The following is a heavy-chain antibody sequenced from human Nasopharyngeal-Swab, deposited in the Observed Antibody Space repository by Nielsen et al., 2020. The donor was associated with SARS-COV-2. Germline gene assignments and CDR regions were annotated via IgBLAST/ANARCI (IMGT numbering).Heavy chain of an antibody. CDR2: IYYSGTT. D-gene: IGHD3-16*01. V-gene: IGHV4-59*01. J-gene: IGHJ6*02. CDR3: AGGTYYYYGMDV. Sequence: WIRQPPGKGLEWIGFIYYSGTTSYNPSLMSRVTITVDTSKNQFSLDLNSVTAADTAVYYCAGGTYYYYGMDVWGQGITDTVSS.